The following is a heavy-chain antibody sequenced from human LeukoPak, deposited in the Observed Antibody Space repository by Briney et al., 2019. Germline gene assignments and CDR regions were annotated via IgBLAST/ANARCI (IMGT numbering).Heavy chain of an antibody. Sequence: PGGSLRLSCAASGFTFSNYDMHWVRQATGKGLEWGSAIGTAGDTYYQGSVRDRFTMSRENDKNSLYLQMNRLTAGDTAVYYCARGADTHFDYWGQGILVTVSS. CDR1: GFTFSNYD. CDR2: IGTAGDT. D-gene: IGHD2-15*01. J-gene: IGHJ4*02. V-gene: IGHV3-13*04. CDR3: ARGADTHFDY.